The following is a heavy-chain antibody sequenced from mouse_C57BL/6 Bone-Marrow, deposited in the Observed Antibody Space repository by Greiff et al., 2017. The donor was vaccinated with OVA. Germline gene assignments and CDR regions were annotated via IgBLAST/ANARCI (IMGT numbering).Heavy chain of an antibody. J-gene: IGHJ1*03. D-gene: IGHD2-4*01. CDR3: ARAYDDDGWYFEV. CDR2: IDPSDSDT. Sequence: VQLQQPGAELVMPGASVKLSCKASGYTFTSYWMHWVKQRPGQGLEWIGEIDPSDSDTNYNQKFKGKSTLTVDKSSSTAYMELSSLTSEDSAVYHCARAYDDDGWYFEVWGRGTTVTVSA. CDR1: GYTFTSYW. V-gene: IGHV1-69*01.